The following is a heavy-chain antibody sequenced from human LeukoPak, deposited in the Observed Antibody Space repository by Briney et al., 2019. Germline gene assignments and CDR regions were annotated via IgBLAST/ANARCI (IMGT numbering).Heavy chain of an antibody. CDR2: ISAYNGNT. Sequence: GASVKVSCKASGYTFTSYGISWVRQAPGQGLEWMGWISAYNGNTNYAQKLQGRVTMTTDTSTSTAYMELRSLRSDDTAVYYCARVEGSGSYYNEYYFDYWGRGNLVTVSS. CDR3: ARVEGSGSYYNEYYFDY. J-gene: IGHJ4*02. V-gene: IGHV1-18*01. D-gene: IGHD3-10*01. CDR1: GYTFTSYG.